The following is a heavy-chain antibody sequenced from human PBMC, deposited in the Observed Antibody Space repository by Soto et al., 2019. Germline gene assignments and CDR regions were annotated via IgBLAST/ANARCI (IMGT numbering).Heavy chain of an antibody. CDR1: GFTFSSYW. Sequence: GGSLRLSCAASGFTFSSYWMHWVRQAPGKGLVWVSRINSDGSSTSYADSVKGRFTISRDNAKNTLYLKMNSLRAEDTAVYYCARADYDYIWGSYRSPPYFDYWGQGTLVTVSS. CDR3: ARADYDYIWGSYRSPPYFDY. D-gene: IGHD3-16*02. V-gene: IGHV3-74*01. CDR2: INSDGSST. J-gene: IGHJ4*02.